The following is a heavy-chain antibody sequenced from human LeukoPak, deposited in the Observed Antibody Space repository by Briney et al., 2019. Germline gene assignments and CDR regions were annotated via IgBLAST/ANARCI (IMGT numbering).Heavy chain of an antibody. CDR3: ARVGIAAAAPDY. CDR1: GFTFSSYS. CDR2: ISSSSSYI. V-gene: IGHV3-21*01. J-gene: IGHJ4*02. D-gene: IGHD6-13*01. Sequence: GGSLRLSCAASGFTFSSYSMNWVRQAPGKGLEWASSISSSSSYIYYADSVKGRFTISRDNAKNSLYLQMNSLRAEDTAVYYCARVGIAAAAPDYWGQGTLVTVSS.